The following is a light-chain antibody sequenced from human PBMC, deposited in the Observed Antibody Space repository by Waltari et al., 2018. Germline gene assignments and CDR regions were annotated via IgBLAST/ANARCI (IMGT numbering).Light chain of an antibody. CDR2: EVR. CDR3: CSFAGNSYV. V-gene: IGLV2-23*02. Sequence: QSALTQPASMSGSPGQSITISCTGTSTDLGTYNVVSWYQHHPGKAPKLIIYEVRKRPSGISDRCSGSMSGSTASLTISRLQADDEAEYYCCSFAGNSYVFGTGTKVTVL. J-gene: IGLJ1*01. CDR1: STDLGTYNV.